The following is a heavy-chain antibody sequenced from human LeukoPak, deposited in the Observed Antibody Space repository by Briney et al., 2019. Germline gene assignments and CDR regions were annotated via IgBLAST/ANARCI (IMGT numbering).Heavy chain of an antibody. V-gene: IGHV3-23*01. CDR3: AKDSDSSGYYPHFDY. CDR1: GFTFSSYA. D-gene: IGHD3-22*01. J-gene: IGHJ4*02. CDR2: ISGSGGST. Sequence: PGGSLRLSCAASGFTFSSYAMSWVRQAPGKGLEWVSAISGSGGSTYYADSVKGRFTISRDNSKNTLYLQMNSLRAEDTAVYYCAKDSDSSGYYPHFDYWGQGTLVTVSS.